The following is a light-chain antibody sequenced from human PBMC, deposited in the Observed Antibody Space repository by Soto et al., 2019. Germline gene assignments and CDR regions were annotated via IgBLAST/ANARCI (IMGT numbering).Light chain of an antibody. Sequence: SYELTQPPSVSVSPGQTASITCSGDKLGDKYACWYQQKPGQSPVLVIYQDSKRPSGIPERFSGSNSGNTATLTISGIQAMDEADYYCQAWDSSTDVFGTGTKLTVL. CDR2: QDS. J-gene: IGLJ1*01. CDR3: QAWDSSTDV. V-gene: IGLV3-1*01. CDR1: KLGDKY.